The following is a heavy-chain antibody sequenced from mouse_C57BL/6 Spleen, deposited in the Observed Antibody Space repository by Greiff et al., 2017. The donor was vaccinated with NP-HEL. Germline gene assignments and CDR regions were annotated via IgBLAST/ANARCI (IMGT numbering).Heavy chain of an antibody. CDR2: IYPGDGDT. V-gene: IGHV1-80*01. Sequence: QVQLQQSGAELVKPGASVKISCKASGYAFSSYWMNWVKQRPGKGLEWIGQIYPGDGDTNYNGKFKGKATLTADKSSSTAYMQLSSLTSEDSAVYFCARRDYGSSPWCAYWGQGTLVTVSA. D-gene: IGHD1-1*01. CDR1: GYAFSSYW. J-gene: IGHJ3*01. CDR3: ARRDYGSSPWCAY.